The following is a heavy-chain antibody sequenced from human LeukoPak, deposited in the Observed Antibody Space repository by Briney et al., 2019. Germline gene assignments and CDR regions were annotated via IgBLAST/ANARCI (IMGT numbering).Heavy chain of an antibody. D-gene: IGHD3-16*02. CDR2: IFHSGTT. CDR3: ARDLSVVLDWFDP. V-gene: IGHV4-59*01. J-gene: IGHJ5*02. CDR1: GGSITSYY. Sequence: PSETLSLTCTVSGGSITSYYWTWIRQPPGKGLEWIGYIFHSGTTNYNPSLKSRVSISVDTSKNQFSLKLSSVTAADTAVYYCARDLSVVLDWFDPWGQGTLVTVSS.